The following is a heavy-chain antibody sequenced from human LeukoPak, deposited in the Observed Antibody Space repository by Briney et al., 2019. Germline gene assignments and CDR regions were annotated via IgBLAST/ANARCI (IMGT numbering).Heavy chain of an antibody. V-gene: IGHV3-9*01. CDR1: GFTFDDYA. D-gene: IGHD6-19*01. CDR2: ISWNSGSI. J-gene: IGHJ4*02. CDR3: AKDTEGAVTH. Sequence: PGGSLRLSCAASGFTFDDYAMHWVRQAPGKGLEWVSGISWNSGSIVYADSVKGRFTIPRDNANNSLYLQMNSLRAEDTALYYCAKDTEGAVTHWGQGTLVTVSS.